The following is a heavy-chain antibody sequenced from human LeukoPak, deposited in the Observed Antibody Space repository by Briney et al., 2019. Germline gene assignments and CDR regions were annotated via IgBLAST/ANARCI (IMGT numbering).Heavy chain of an antibody. CDR1: GFTFSTYA. CDR3: ARDAAFDI. J-gene: IGHJ3*02. CDR2: ISGTGGST. V-gene: IGHV3-23*01. Sequence: GGSLRLSCAASGFTFSTYAMTWVRQAPGKGLEWVSLISGTGGSTYYADSVKGRFTISRDNSKNTLYLQMNSLRAEDTAVYYCARDAAFDIWGQGTMVTVSS.